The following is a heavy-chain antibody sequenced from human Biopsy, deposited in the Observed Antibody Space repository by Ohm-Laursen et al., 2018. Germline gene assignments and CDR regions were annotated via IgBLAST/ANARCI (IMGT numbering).Heavy chain of an antibody. Sequence: SVKVSCKGSEFSFSRYDMHWVRQAPGRGLEWMGIISLSGGGTMDTQKFQDRLTMTRDTSTSTVHMELKSLKSEDTAVYYCAIFEGYSDDNLDYEHYGMDVWGQGTTVTVSS. CDR2: ISLSGGGT. V-gene: IGHV1-46*01. CDR1: EFSFSRYD. CDR3: AIFEGYSDDNLDYEHYGMDV. D-gene: IGHD1-26*01. J-gene: IGHJ6*02.